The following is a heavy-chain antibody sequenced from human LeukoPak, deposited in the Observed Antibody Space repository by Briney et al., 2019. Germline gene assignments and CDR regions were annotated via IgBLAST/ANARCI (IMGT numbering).Heavy chain of an antibody. CDR2: INAFNGDM. D-gene: IGHD3-10*01. CDR3: ARDGSGTLLDP. J-gene: IGHJ5*02. CDR1: GYILINYG. V-gene: IGHV1-18*01. Sequence: PGASVTVSCKGSGYILINYGISWVRQPRGQGLEWMGWINAFNGDMNHAQKFQGRVTMTLDTSTSTAYMELRSLTADDTAVYYCARDGSGTLLDPWGQGTLVTVSS.